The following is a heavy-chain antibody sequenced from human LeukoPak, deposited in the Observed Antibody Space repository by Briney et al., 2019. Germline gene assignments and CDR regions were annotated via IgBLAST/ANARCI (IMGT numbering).Heavy chain of an antibody. D-gene: IGHD2-2*01. CDR2: ISSSGTYM. V-gene: IGHV3-21*01. Sequence: GGSLRLSCTVSGITFRTSSFNWVRQVPGKGLEWVSSISSSGTYMYYSDSVEGRFTISRDNAKNSLYLQMNSLRAEDTAVYYCARVQGYCSSTSCYGGWYFDLWGRGTLVTVSS. J-gene: IGHJ2*01. CDR1: GITFRTSS. CDR3: ARVQGYCSSTSCYGGWYFDL.